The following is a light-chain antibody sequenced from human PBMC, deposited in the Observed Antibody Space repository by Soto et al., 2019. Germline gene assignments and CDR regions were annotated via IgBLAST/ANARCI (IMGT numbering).Light chain of an antibody. J-gene: IGKJ1*01. CDR1: QSVGIN. CDR3: QQRSDWPWT. CDR2: GAS. Sequence: EIVMAQSPDTLSVSPGERATLSCRASQSVGINLAWYQQKPGQAPRILIYGASTRATGVPARFSGGGSGTDFTLTISNVEPEDFAVYYCQQRSDWPWTFGQGTKVDI. V-gene: IGKV3-11*01.